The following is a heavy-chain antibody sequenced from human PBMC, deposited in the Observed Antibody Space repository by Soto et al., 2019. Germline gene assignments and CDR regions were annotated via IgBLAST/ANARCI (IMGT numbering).Heavy chain of an antibody. D-gene: IGHD2-15*01. Sequence: SETLSLTCTVSGDSIISSDFYWGWVRQPPGKGLEWIGSIFYLGSSYYNPSLKSRVTMSVDTSKNQFSVRLNSVTASDTAVYYCAPLSVSLSGPYGIHVWGQGTTVTVSS. CDR2: IFYLGSS. CDR3: APLSVSLSGPYGIHV. CDR1: GDSIISSDFY. V-gene: IGHV4-39*01. J-gene: IGHJ6*02.